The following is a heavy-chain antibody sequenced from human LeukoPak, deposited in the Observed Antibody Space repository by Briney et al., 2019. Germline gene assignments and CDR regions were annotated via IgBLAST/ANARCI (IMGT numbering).Heavy chain of an antibody. J-gene: IGHJ4*02. CDR2: ITGSGANT. Sequence: GGSLRLSCAASGFTFSSYGMHWVRQAPGKGLEWVSGITGSGANTYYADSVKGRFTISRDNSKNTLSLQMNSLRAEDTAVYYCASLMSWVIVTGDFDNWGQGTLVTVSS. V-gene: IGHV3-23*01. CDR3: ASLMSWVIVTGDFDN. D-gene: IGHD1-14*01. CDR1: GFTFSSYG.